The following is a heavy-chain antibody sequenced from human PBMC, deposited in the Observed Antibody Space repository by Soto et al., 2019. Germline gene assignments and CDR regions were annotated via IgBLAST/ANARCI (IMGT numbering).Heavy chain of an antibody. CDR2: MYPDDSDI. J-gene: IGHJ3*02. Sequence: PGESLKISCKASGYSFSFYWIGWVRQMPGKGLEWMAIMYPDDSDIRYSPSFEAHVTISADKSTSTAFLQWSSLKASDTAMYYCATAYVYDFENSNYYRDAFDIWGQGTTVTVSS. D-gene: IGHD3-22*01. V-gene: IGHV5-51*01. CDR3: ATAYVYDFENSNYYRDAFDI. CDR1: GYSFSFYW.